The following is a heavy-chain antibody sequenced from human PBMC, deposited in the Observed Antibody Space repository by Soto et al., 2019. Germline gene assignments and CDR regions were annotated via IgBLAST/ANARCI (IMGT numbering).Heavy chain of an antibody. D-gene: IGHD1-26*01. CDR2: IYYSGST. CDR3: AGIYSGSPGGTLRY. J-gene: IGHJ4*02. CDR1: GGSISSGGYY. Sequence: QVQLQESGPGLVKPSQTLSLTCTVSGGSISSGGYYWSWIRQHPGKGLEWIGYIYYSGSTYYNPWLQSRGNIAVETSKNQFSLKLRSVTAADTAVYYCAGIYSGSPGGTLRYWGQGTLVTVSS. V-gene: IGHV4-31*03.